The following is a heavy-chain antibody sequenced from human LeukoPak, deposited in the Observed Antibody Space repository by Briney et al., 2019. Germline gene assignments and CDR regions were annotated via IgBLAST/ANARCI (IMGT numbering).Heavy chain of an antibody. V-gene: IGHV1-18*01. J-gene: IGHJ4*02. CDR1: GYTFTSYG. D-gene: IGHD2-2*01. CDR3: AICSSTWSGDRPDS. CDR2: ISAYNGNT. Sequence: ASVKVSCKASGYTFTSYGISWVRQAPGQGLEWMGWISAYNGNTNYAQKLQGRVTMTTDTSTSTAYMELNSLRSEDTAVYYCAICSSTWSGDRPDSWGQGSLVTVSS.